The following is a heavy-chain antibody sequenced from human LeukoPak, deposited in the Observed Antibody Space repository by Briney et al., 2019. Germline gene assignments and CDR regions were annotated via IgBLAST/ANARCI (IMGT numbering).Heavy chain of an antibody. CDR1: GFTVISNY. CDR3: ARGTSRDGYNSDAFDI. CDR2: IYSGGST. J-gene: IGHJ3*02. D-gene: IGHD5-24*01. V-gene: IGHV3-53*01. Sequence: PGGSLRLSCAASGFTVISNYMSWVRQAPGKGLEWVSVIYSGGSTYYADSVKGRFTISRDNSKNTLYLQMNSLRAEDTAVYYCARGTSRDGYNSDAFDIWGQGTMVTVSS.